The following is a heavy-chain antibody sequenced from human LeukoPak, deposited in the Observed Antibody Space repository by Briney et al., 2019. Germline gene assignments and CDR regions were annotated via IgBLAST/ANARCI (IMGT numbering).Heavy chain of an antibody. D-gene: IGHD6-19*01. J-gene: IGHJ4*02. CDR2: IKQDGSEK. CDR1: GFTFSSYC. Sequence: GGSLRLSCAASGFTFSSYCMSWVRQAPGKGLEWVANIKQDGSEKYYVDSVKGRFTISRDNAKNSLYPQMNSLRAEDTAVYYCARVLWLVPDYWGQGTLVTVSS. V-gene: IGHV3-7*01. CDR3: ARVLWLVPDY.